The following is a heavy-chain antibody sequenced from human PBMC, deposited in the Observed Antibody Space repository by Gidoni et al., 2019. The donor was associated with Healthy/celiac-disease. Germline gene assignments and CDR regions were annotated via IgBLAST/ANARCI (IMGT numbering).Heavy chain of an antibody. V-gene: IGHV3-33*01. D-gene: IGHD4-17*01. CDR2: IWYDGSNK. J-gene: IGHJ3*02. Sequence: QVQLVESGGGLVPPWRSVRLSCAGSGFPFSSYGMHWVRQAPGKGLEWVAVIWYDGSNKYYADSVKGRFTISRDNSKNTLYLQMNSLRAEDTAVYYCARVGNGDYDAFDIWGQGTMVTVSS. CDR3: ARVGNGDYDAFDI. CDR1: GFPFSSYG.